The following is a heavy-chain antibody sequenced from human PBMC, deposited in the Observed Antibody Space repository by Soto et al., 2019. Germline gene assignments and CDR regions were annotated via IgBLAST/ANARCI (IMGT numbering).Heavy chain of an antibody. CDR3: AKLTAARRFFVY. J-gene: IGHJ4*02. V-gene: IGHV3-23*01. D-gene: IGHD6-6*01. CDR1: GFTFSSYA. CDR2: ISGSGGST. Sequence: GGYPRLSCAAYGFTFSSYAMSWVRQAPGKGLEWVSAISGSGGSTYYADSVKGRFTISRDNSKNTLFLQMNSLTAEDTAVNYRAKLTAARRFFVYWGQGPLATLPS.